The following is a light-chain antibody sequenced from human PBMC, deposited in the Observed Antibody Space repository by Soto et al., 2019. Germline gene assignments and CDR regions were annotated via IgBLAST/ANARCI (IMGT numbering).Light chain of an antibody. J-gene: IGLJ2*01. CDR3: AAWDSSLYSVL. V-gene: IGLV1-51*01. CDR2: DNT. CDR1: SSNIGNNY. Sequence: QSVLTQPPSVSAAPGQKVTISCSGSSSNIGNNYVSWYQQLPGTAPTLLIYDNTKRPSGIPDRFSASKSGTSATLVITGLQTGDEADYYCAAWDSSLYSVLFGGGTKLTVL.